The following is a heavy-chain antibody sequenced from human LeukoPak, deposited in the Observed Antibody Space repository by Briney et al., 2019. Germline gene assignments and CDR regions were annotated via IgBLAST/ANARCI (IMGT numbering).Heavy chain of an antibody. CDR1: GFNFNSKW. Sequence: GGSLRLSCATSGFNFNSKWMTWVRQAPGKGLEWAANINQDGSEKYHGDSVKGRFTISRDNAKSSLFLEMSSLRAEDTAVYYCADPPSDFWGQGTLVAVSS. CDR2: INQDGSEK. CDR3: ADPPSDF. J-gene: IGHJ4*02. V-gene: IGHV3-7*01.